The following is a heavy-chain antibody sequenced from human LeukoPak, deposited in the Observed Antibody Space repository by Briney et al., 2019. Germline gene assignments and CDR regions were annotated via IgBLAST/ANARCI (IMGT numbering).Heavy chain of an antibody. J-gene: IGHJ6*03. CDR3: ARGAYGSGSYYYYYMDV. Sequence: SETLSHTCAVYGGSFSGYYWSWIRQPPAKGLEWIAEINYSGKINLNPSLESRVAISVDTSKSQFSLKLSSVTAADTAVYYCARGAYGSGSYYYYYMDVWGKGTTVTVSS. CDR2: INYSGKI. D-gene: IGHD3-10*01. V-gene: IGHV4-34*01. CDR1: GGSFSGYY.